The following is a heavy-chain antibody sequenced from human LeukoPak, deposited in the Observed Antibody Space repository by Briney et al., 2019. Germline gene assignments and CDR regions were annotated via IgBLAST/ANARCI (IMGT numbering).Heavy chain of an antibody. J-gene: IGHJ5*02. Sequence: PGGSLRLSCAASGFTFSSYWMSWVRQAPGKGLEWVALISFDGSQKYYADSVKGRFTISRDNSKSTVYLQMNSLKVEDAAVYYCSKDLTSDFGGDLDPWGQGTLVTVSS. CDR1: GFTFSSYW. CDR2: ISFDGSQK. V-gene: IGHV3-30*02. CDR3: SKDLTSDFGGDLDP. D-gene: IGHD3-10*01.